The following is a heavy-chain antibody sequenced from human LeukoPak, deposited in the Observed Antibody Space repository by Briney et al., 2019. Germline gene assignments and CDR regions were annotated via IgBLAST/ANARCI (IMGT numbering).Heavy chain of an antibody. D-gene: IGHD3-10*01. J-gene: IGHJ4*02. V-gene: IGHV3-23*01. Sequence: PGGSLRLSCAASGFTYSSYVMSWVRQASGKGLEWVSAISGSGGSTYYADSVKGRFIISRDNAKNSLYLQMNSLRAEDTAVYYCARSGLLWFGEFFHFDYWGQGTLVTVSS. CDR1: GFTYSSYV. CDR3: ARSGLLWFGEFFHFDY. CDR2: ISGSGGST.